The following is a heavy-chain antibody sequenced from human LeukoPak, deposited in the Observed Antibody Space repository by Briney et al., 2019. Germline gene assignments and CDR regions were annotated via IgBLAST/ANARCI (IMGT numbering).Heavy chain of an antibody. J-gene: IGHJ4*02. Sequence: GSLRLSCAASGFTFSSYSMNWVRQPPGKGLEWIGEINHSGSTNYNPSLKSRVTISVDTSKNQFSLKLRSVTAADTAVYYCARGRMWAAAEKAYWGQGTLVTVSS. CDR1: GFTFSSYS. CDR2: INHSGST. V-gene: IGHV4-34*01. CDR3: ARGRMWAAAEKAY. D-gene: IGHD6-13*01.